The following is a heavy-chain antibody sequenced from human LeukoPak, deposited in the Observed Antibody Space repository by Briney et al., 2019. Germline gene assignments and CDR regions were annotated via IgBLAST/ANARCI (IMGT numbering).Heavy chain of an antibody. V-gene: IGHV1-8*01. CDR3: ARTTYSSSSTVVDV. Sequence: ASVKVSCKASGYTFTSYDINWVRQATGQGLEWMGWMNPNSGNTGYAQKFQGRVTMTRNTSISTAYMELSRLRSDDTAVYYCARTTYSSSSTVVDVWGKGTTVTVSS. CDR2: MNPNSGNT. J-gene: IGHJ6*04. D-gene: IGHD6-6*01. CDR1: GYTFTSYD.